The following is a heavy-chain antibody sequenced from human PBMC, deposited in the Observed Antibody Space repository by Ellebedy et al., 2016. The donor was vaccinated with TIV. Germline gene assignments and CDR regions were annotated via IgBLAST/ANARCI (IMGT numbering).Heavy chain of an antibody. CDR3: ARDRKNDFWSGYYITSAFDI. Sequence: SETLSLXCTVSGGSVSSSSYYWSWIRQPPGKGLEWIGYIYYSGSTNYNPSLKSRVTISVDTSKNQFSLKLSSVTAADTAVYYCARDRKNDFWSGYYITSAFDIWGQGTMVTVSS. V-gene: IGHV4-61*01. D-gene: IGHD3-3*01. J-gene: IGHJ3*02. CDR2: IYYSGST. CDR1: GGSVSSSSYY.